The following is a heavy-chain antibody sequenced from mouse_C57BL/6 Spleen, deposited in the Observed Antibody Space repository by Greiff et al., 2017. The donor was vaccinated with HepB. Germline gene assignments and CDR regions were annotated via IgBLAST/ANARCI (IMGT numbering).Heavy chain of an antibody. J-gene: IGHJ3*01. CDR2: INPNNGGT. Sequence: VQLQQSGPELVKPGASVKISCKASGYTFTDYYMNWVKQSHGKSLEWIGDINPNNGGTSYNQKFKGKATLTVDKSSSTAYMELRSLTSEDSAVYYCARRYYYERGFAYWGQGTLVTVSA. V-gene: IGHV1-26*01. D-gene: IGHD1-1*01. CDR1: GYTFTDYY. CDR3: ARRYYYERGFAY.